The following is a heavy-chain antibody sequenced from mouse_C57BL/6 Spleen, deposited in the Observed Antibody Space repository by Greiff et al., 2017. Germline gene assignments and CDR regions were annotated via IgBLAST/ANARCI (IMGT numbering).Heavy chain of an antibody. J-gene: IGHJ3*01. V-gene: IGHV1-54*01. CDR1: GYAFTNYL. CDR2: INPGSGGT. Sequence: VQLQQSGAELVRPGTSVKVSCKASGYAFTNYLIEWVKQRPGQGLEWIGVINPGSGGTSYNVKVKGKATLTADKSSSSAYMQLSILTSEDSAVYFCAITSQATWRFAYWGQGTLVTVAA. CDR3: AITSQATWRFAY. D-gene: IGHD3-2*02.